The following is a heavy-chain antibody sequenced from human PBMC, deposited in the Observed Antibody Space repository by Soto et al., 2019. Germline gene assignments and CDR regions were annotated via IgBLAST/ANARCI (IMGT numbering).Heavy chain of an antibody. CDR1: GFTFSTYG. D-gene: IGHD1-26*01. V-gene: IGHV3-33*01. CDR3: ARAVGPFDY. Sequence: QVQLVESGGGVVQPGRSLRLSWAASGFTFSTYGMHWVRQAPGMGLEWVAVIWYDGSHKDYVDSVKGRFTISRDNSKNILYLQMNSLRVEDTAVYYCARAVGPFDYWGQGTLVTVSS. CDR2: IWYDGSHK. J-gene: IGHJ4*02.